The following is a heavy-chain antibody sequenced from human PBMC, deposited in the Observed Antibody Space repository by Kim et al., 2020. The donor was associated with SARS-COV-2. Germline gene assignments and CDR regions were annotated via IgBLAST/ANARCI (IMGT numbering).Heavy chain of an antibody. V-gene: IGHV1-18*01. J-gene: IGHJ4*02. CDR3: ARGGGSYWYVDY. CDR2: ITVYNGNT. Sequence: ASVKVSCKTSGYTFSTSGVSWVLQAPGQGLEWMGWITVYNGNTNYAQKLQGRVTMTTDTSTSTAYMELRSLTSDDTAVYYCARGGGSYWYVDYWGQGTLVTVSS. CDR1: GYTFSTSG. D-gene: IGHD3-16*01.